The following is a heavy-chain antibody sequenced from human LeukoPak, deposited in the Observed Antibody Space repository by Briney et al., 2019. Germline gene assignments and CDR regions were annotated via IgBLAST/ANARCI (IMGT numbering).Heavy chain of an antibody. D-gene: IGHD2-2*02. CDR2: IIPILGIA. Sequence: GASVNVSCKASGGTFSSYAISWVRQAPGQGLEWMGRIIPILGIANYAQKFQGRVTINADKSTSTAYMELSSLRSEDTAVYYCARGTYCSSTSCHTWFDPWGQGTLVTVSS. J-gene: IGHJ5*02. CDR1: GGTFSSYA. CDR3: ARGTYCSSTSCHTWFDP. V-gene: IGHV1-69*04.